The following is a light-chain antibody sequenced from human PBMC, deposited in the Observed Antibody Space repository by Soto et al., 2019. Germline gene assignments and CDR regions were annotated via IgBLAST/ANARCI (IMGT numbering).Light chain of an antibody. Sequence: DIVMTQSPDSLAVSLGERATINCRPSQSILYSSNNNNFLAWYQQKPGQPPKLLIYWASTRESGVPDRFSGSGSGTDFTLTISSLQAEDVAVYYCQQYCSTPPTFGGGTKVEIK. CDR3: QQYCSTPPT. J-gene: IGKJ4*01. CDR2: WAS. CDR1: QSILYSSNNNNF. V-gene: IGKV4-1*01.